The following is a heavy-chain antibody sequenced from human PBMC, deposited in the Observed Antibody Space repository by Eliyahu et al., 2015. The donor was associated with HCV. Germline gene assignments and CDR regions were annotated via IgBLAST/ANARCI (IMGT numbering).Heavy chain of an antibody. CDR3: ARDFVEMATISGDY. V-gene: IGHV3-30-3*01. D-gene: IGHD5-24*01. CDR1: GFXFISYA. J-gene: IGHJ4*02. CDR2: ISYDGSNK. Sequence: QVQLVESGGGVVQPGRSLRLSCAASGFXFISYAMHWVRQAPGKGLEWVAAISYDGSNKYYADSVKGRFTISRDNSKNTMYLQMNSLRVEDTAVYYCARDFVEMATISGDYWGQGTLVTVSS.